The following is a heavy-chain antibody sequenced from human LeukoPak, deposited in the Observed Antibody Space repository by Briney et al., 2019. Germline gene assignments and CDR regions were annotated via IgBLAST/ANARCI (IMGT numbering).Heavy chain of an antibody. D-gene: IGHD6-13*01. Sequence: PGGSLRLSCAASGFTFSSYEMNWVRRAPGKGLEWVSYISSSGSTIYYADSVKGRFTISRDNAKNSLYLQMNSLRAEDTAVYYCAQQTRQQLVAGGYWGQGTLVTVSS. V-gene: IGHV3-48*03. CDR3: AQQTRQQLVAGGY. CDR1: GFTFSSYE. J-gene: IGHJ4*02. CDR2: ISSSGSTI.